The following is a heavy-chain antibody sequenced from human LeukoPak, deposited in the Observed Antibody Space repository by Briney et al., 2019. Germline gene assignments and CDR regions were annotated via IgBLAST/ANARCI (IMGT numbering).Heavy chain of an antibody. Sequence: GGSLRLSCAASGFTFSIYAMTWVRQAPGKGLEWVSAISANGRSGFYADSVKGRFTISRDNSKNTLYLEMTSLRAEDTAVYYCAKGSYSSSSDYWGQGTLVTVSS. CDR3: AKGSYSSSSDY. CDR1: GFTFSIYA. V-gene: IGHV3-23*01. D-gene: IGHD6-6*01. J-gene: IGHJ4*02. CDR2: ISANGRSG.